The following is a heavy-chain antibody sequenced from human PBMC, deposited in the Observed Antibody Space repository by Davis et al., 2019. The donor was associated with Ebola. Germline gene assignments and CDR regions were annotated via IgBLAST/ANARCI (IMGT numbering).Heavy chain of an antibody. CDR1: GGSISSYY. J-gene: IGHJ6*02. Sequence: MPGGSLRLSCTVSGGSISSYYWSWIRQPPGKGLEWIGYIYYSGSTNYNPSLKSRVTISVDTSKNQFSLKLSSVTAADTAVYYCARGKYSGYDQNYYYYYGMDVWGQGTTVTVSS. D-gene: IGHD5-12*01. CDR3: ARGKYSGYDQNYYYYYGMDV. CDR2: IYYSGST. V-gene: IGHV4-59*12.